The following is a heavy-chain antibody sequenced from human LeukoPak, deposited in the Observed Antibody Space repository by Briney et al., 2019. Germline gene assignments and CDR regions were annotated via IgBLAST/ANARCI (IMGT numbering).Heavy chain of an antibody. CDR3: AKDAYSGFSSSYNMDS. D-gene: IGHD5-18*01. V-gene: IGHV1-2*02. J-gene: IGHJ4*02. CDR1: GYTVTGHY. CDR2: INPNSGVT. Sequence: GASVKVSCKASGYTVTGHYLHWVRQAPGQGLEWMGWINPNSGVTNYAQKFQGRVTMTRDTSINTAYMELHSLTSDDTAMYSCAKDAYSGFSSSYNMDSWGQGTLVTVSS.